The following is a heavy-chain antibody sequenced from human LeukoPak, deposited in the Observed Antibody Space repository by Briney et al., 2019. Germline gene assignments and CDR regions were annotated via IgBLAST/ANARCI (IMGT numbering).Heavy chain of an antibody. V-gene: IGHV4-59*01. D-gene: IGHD3-16*01. Sequence: PSETLSLTCTVSGGSISSYYWSWIRQPPGKGLEWIGYIYYSGSTNYNPSLKSRVTISVDTSKNQFSLKLSSVTAADTAVYYCARDKGEEDYYYYYMDVWGKGTTVTVSS. CDR3: ARDKGEEDYYYYYMDV. J-gene: IGHJ6*03. CDR1: GGSISSYY. CDR2: IYYSGST.